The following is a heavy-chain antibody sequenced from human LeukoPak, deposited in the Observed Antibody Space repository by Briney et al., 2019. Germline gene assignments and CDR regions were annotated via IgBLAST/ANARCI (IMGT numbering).Heavy chain of an antibody. CDR2: IYYTGST. V-gene: IGHV4-59*08. CDR3: ARHVAVGETA. J-gene: IGHJ5*02. CDR1: GGSITNSY. Sequence: SETLSLTCSVSGGSITNSYWSWIRQPPGKGLEWIGYIYYTGSTTYSPSYKSRVTISVDTSRNQISLKLTSVTAADTAVYYCARHVAVGETAWGQGIPVTVFS. D-gene: IGHD1-26*01.